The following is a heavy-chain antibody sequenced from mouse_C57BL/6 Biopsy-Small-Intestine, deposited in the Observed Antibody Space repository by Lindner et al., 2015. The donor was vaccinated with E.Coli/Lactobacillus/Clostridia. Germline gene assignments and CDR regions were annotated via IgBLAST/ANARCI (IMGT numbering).Heavy chain of an antibody. D-gene: IGHD1-1*01. Sequence: SVKVSCKASGYTFTNYVMTWVRQAPGQGPEWMGLISAYNGNTKYAEKFQGRVTMTTDASTSTAYMEMRSLRSDDTAVYYCARGMYSSSSEWLLHWGQGTLVTVS. CDR1: GYTFTNYV. V-gene: IGHV1-14*01. J-gene: IGHJ3*01. CDR2: ISAYNGNT. CDR3: ARGMYSSSSEWLLH.